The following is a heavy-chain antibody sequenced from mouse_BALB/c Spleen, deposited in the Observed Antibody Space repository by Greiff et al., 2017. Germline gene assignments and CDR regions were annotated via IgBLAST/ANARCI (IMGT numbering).Heavy chain of an antibody. D-gene: IGHD1-2*01. CDR3: SIYTTAHWYFDF. Sequence: VQLQQSGAELARPGASVKMSCKASGYTFTSYTMHWVKQRPGQGLEWIGYINPSSGYTNYNQKFKDKATLTADKSSSTAYMQLSSLTSEDSAVYYCSIYTTAHWYFDFWGAGTTVTVSS. V-gene: IGHV1-4*01. CDR1: GYTFTSYT. J-gene: IGHJ1*01. CDR2: INPSSGYT.